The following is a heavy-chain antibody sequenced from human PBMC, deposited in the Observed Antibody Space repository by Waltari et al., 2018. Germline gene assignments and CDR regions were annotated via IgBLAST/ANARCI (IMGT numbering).Heavy chain of an antibody. Sequence: DVQLVQSGAEVKKPGESLKISCKASGYTFSNSWLGWVRQLPGKGPGWMGIIYVGDSDTRYSPSFQGQVTISADKSFSTAYLQWNSLQASDTAMYYCATYLHETRFSWYRPFDYWGQGTLVTVSS. CDR3: ATYLHETRFSWYRPFDY. J-gene: IGHJ4*02. V-gene: IGHV5-51*03. D-gene: IGHD6-13*01. CDR1: GYTFSNSW. CDR2: IYVGDSDT.